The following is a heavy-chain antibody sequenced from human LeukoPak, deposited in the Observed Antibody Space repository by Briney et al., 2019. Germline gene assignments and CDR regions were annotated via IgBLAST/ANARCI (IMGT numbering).Heavy chain of an antibody. J-gene: IGHJ4*02. CDR2: ISVYRGNA. V-gene: IGHV1-18*01. Sequence: ASVKVSCKASGYTFTNYGISWVRQAPGQGLEWMGWISVYRGNADYAQNPQGRVTMTTDTSTSTAYMELRSLKSDDTAVYYCARGGSGWSFDYWGQGTLVTVSS. D-gene: IGHD6-19*01. CDR1: GYTFTNYG. CDR3: ARGGSGWSFDY.